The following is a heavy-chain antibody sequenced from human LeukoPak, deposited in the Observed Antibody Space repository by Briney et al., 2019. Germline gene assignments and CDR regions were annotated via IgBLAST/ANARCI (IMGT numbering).Heavy chain of an antibody. CDR3: ARHHFSTPPSATVTVGVDV. CDR2: IKQDGSEQ. CDR1: GFTFNNYW. J-gene: IGHJ6*04. Sequence: PGGSLRLSCAASGFTFNNYWMNWVRQAPGKGLEWVAIIKQDGSEQYYVDSVRGRFTISRDNAKNSLYLQMNSLRAEDTAVYYCARHHFSTPPSATVTVGVDVWGRGTTVTVSS. D-gene: IGHD4-17*01. V-gene: IGHV3-7*03.